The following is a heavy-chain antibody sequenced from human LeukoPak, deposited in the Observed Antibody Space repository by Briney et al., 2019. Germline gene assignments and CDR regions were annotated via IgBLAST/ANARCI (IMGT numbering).Heavy chain of an antibody. CDR2: IFPSGGEI. CDR1: VFTFSSYG. Sequence: GGSLRLSCAASVFTFSSYGMSWVRQAPGKGLEWVSSIFPSGGEIHHADSVRGRFTISRDNSKNTVYLQMNSLRAEDTAVYYCAKDRSGSHDYWGQGTLVTVSS. CDR3: AKDRSGSHDY. V-gene: IGHV3-23*01. J-gene: IGHJ4*02. D-gene: IGHD1-26*01.